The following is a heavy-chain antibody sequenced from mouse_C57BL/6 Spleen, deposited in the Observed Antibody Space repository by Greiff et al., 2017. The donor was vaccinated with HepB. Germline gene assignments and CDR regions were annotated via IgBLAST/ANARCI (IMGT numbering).Heavy chain of an antibody. CDR1: GYSITSGYY. J-gene: IGHJ4*01. CDR2: ISYDGSN. V-gene: IGHV3-6*01. CDR3: ARSLLRYAMDY. Sequence: EVKLMESGPGLVKPSQSLSLTCSVTGYSITSGYYWNWIRQFPGNKLECMGYISYDGSNNYNPSLKNRISITRDTSKNQFFLKLNSVTTEDTATYYCARSLLRYAMDYWGQGTSVTVSS. D-gene: IGHD1-1*01.